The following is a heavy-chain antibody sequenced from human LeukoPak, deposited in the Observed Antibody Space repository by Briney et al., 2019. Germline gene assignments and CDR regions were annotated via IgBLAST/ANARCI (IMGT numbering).Heavy chain of an antibody. CDR1: GGSISSYY. J-gene: IGHJ5*02. CDR2: INYSGST. D-gene: IGHD5-18*01. V-gene: IGHV4-59*01. CDR3: ARDKAGYSYGYDWFDP. Sequence: SETLSLTCTVSGGSISSYYWSWIRQPPGKGLEWIGYINYSGSTNYNPSLKSRVTISVDTSKNQFSLKLSSVTAADTAVYYCARDKAGYSYGYDWFDPWGQGTLVTVSS.